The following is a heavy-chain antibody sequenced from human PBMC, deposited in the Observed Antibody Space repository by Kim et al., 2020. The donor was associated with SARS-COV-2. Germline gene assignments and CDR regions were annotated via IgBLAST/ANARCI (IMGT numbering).Heavy chain of an antibody. Sequence: LNYADSVKGRFTISRDNAKTSLYLQMNSLRDEDTAVYYCASRQPANFDYWGQGTLVTVSS. J-gene: IGHJ4*02. CDR2: L. CDR3: ASRQPANFDY. V-gene: IGHV3-21*01. D-gene: IGHD6-13*01.